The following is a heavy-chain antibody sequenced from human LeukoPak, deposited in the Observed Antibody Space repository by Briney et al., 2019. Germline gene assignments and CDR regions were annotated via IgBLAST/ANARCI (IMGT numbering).Heavy chain of an antibody. CDR3: ARGYSYANWFDP. D-gene: IGHD5-18*01. J-gene: IGHJ5*02. V-gene: IGHV3-74*01. Sequence: GGSLRLSCAASGFTFSNYWMHWVRQAPGKGLMWVSHINSDGSTANYADSVKGRFSISRDNAKNTLYLQMNSLRAEDTAAYYCARGYSYANWFDPWGQGTLVTVSS. CDR1: GFTFSNYW. CDR2: INSDGSTA.